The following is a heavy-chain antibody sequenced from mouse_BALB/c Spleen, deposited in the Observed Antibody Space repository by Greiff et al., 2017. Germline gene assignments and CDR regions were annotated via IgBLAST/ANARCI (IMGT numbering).Heavy chain of an antibody. J-gene: IGHJ2*01. CDR2: IDPANGNT. CDR1: GFNIKDTY. V-gene: IGHV14-3*02. D-gene: IGHD4-1*01. CDR3: AREKLTYFDY. Sequence: EVMLVESGAELVKPGASVKLSCTASGFNIKDTYMHWVKQRPEQGLEWIGRIDPANGNTKYDPKFQGKATITADTSSITAYLQLSSLTSEDTAVYYCAREKLTYFDYWGQGTTLTVSS.